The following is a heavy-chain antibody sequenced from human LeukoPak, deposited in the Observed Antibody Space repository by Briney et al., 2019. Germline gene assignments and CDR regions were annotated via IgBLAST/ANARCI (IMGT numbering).Heavy chain of an antibody. Sequence: GESLKISCKGSGYTFTSFWIGWVRQMPGKGLEWMGIIYPGDSDTRYSPSFQGQVTVSADKSISTAYLQWSSLKASGTAMYYCARLPYCGGDCSPDFFDYWGQGTLVTVSS. J-gene: IGHJ4*02. D-gene: IGHD2-21*02. CDR3: ARLPYCGGDCSPDFFDY. V-gene: IGHV5-51*01. CDR1: GYTFTSFW. CDR2: IYPGDSDT.